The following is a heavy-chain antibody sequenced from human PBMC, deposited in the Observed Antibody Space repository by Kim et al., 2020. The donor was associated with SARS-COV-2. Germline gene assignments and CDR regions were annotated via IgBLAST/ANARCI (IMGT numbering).Heavy chain of an antibody. CDR2: IWYDGSNK. V-gene: IGHV3-33*01. Sequence: GGSLRLSCAASGFTFSSYGMHWVRQAPGKGLEWVAVIWYDGSNKYYADSVKGRFTISRDNSKNTLYLQMNSLRAEDTAVYYCAREGVAAHRYPLDYWGQGTLVTVSS. D-gene: IGHD6-25*01. CDR3: AREGVAAHRYPLDY. CDR1: GFTFSSYG. J-gene: IGHJ4*02.